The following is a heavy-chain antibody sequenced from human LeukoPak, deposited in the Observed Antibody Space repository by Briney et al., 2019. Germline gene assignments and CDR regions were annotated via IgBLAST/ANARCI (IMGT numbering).Heavy chain of an antibody. Sequence: ASVKVSCEASGYTFTNYYMHWVRQAPGQGLEWMGIINTSGGSTNYAQKFQGRVTVTRDTSISTAYMELSRLRSDDTAVYYCARVGSSGWYVHPTLDYWGQGTLVTVSS. V-gene: IGHV1-46*01. CDR1: GYTFTNYY. D-gene: IGHD6-19*01. J-gene: IGHJ4*02. CDR3: ARVGSSGWYVHPTLDY. CDR2: INTSGGST.